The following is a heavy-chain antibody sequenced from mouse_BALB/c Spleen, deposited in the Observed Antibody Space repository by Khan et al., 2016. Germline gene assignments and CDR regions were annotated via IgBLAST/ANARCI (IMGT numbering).Heavy chain of an antibody. Sequence: EVQLQESGPSLVKPSQTLSLTCSVTGDSITSGYWNWIRKFPGNKLEYMGYISYSGSTYYNPSLKSRISITRDTSKNQYYLQLNSVTTEDTATYYCARYYSHIYGYFDGWGAGTTVTVSS. CDR3: ARYYSHIYGYFDG. CDR1: GDSITSGY. J-gene: IGHJ1*01. D-gene: IGHD2-12*01. CDR2: ISYSGST. V-gene: IGHV3-8*02.